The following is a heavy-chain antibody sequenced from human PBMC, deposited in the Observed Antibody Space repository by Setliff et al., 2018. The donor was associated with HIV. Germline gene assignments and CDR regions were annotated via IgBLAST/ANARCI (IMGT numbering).Heavy chain of an antibody. D-gene: IGHD2-8*02. CDR1: GGSFSGYY. CDR3: ARVPSCADAWCYMYYYYYYGMDV. Sequence: SETLSLTCAVYGGSFSGYYWSWIRQPPGKGLEWIGEINHSGSTNYNPSLKSRVTISVDKSKNQFSLKLTSVTAADTAVYYCARVPSCADAWCYMYYYYYYGMDVWGQGTTVTVS. V-gene: IGHV4-34*01. CDR2: INHSGST. J-gene: IGHJ6*02.